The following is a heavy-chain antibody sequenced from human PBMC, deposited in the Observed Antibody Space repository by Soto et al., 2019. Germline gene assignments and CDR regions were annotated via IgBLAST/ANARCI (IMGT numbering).Heavy chain of an antibody. CDR1: GGSIRSGGYS. Sequence: PSETLSLTCAVSGGSIRSGGYSWSWIRQPPGKGLEWIGYIYHSGSTYYNPSLKSRVTISVDTSKNQFSLKLSSVTAADTAVYYCARLYGDYVSYWGQGTLVTVSS. V-gene: IGHV4-30-2*01. CDR2: IYHSGST. D-gene: IGHD4-17*01. J-gene: IGHJ4*02. CDR3: ARLYGDYVSY.